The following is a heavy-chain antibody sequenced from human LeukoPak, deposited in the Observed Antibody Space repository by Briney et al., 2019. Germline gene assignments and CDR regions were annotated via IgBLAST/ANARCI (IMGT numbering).Heavy chain of an antibody. CDR3: ARGSDSSSWYTPNNWFDP. CDR1: GYTFNSYG. D-gene: IGHD6-13*01. CDR2: ISAYKGNT. Sequence: ASVKVPCKASGYTFNSYGISWVRQAPGQRPEWMGWISAYKGNTNYAQKLQGRVSMTTDTSTSTAYMELRSLRSDDTAVYYCARGSDSSSWYTPNNWFDPWGQGTLVTVSS. V-gene: IGHV1-18*01. J-gene: IGHJ5*02.